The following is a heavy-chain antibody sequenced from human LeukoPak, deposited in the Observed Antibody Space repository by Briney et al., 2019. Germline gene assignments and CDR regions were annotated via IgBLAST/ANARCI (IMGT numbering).Heavy chain of an antibody. CDR3: ARGHATGIHYYYYMDV. CDR1: GYTFTSYA. V-gene: IGHV1-8*01. D-gene: IGHD2-15*01. CDR2: MNPNSGNT. Sequence: ASVKVSCKASGYTFTSYAINWVRQATGQGLEWMGWMNPNSGNTGYAQKFQGRVTITRNTSISTAYMELSSLRSEDTAVYYCARGHATGIHYYYYMDVWGKGTTVTVSS. J-gene: IGHJ6*03.